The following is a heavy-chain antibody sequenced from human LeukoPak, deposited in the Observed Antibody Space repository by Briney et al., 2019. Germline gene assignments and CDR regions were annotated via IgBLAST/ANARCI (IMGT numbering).Heavy chain of an antibody. D-gene: IGHD3-9*01. Sequence: GGSLRLSCAASGFTFNNYAMSWVRRAPGKGLEWVSHVSGSGGATYYADSVKGRFTISRDNSKNTLYLQMNSLRAEDTAVYYCAKRTDVLTGYYNGWGQGTLVTVSS. CDR3: AKRTDVLTGYYNG. J-gene: IGHJ4*02. CDR1: GFTFNNYA. V-gene: IGHV3-23*01. CDR2: VSGSGGAT.